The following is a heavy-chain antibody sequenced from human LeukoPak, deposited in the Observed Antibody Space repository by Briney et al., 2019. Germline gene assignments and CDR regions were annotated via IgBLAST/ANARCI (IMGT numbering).Heavy chain of an antibody. Sequence: PGGSLRLSCEASGFTFGIYSMAWVRQAPGRGLEWISYISTTSTTKYYGDSVKGRFTVSRDNAKNSLFLQMDSLRVEDTAVYYCARGNDYPAWFDPWGQGTLVTVSS. CDR3: ARGNDYPAWFDP. J-gene: IGHJ5*02. CDR2: ISTTSTTK. CDR1: GFTFGIYS. V-gene: IGHV3-48*04. D-gene: IGHD4/OR15-4a*01.